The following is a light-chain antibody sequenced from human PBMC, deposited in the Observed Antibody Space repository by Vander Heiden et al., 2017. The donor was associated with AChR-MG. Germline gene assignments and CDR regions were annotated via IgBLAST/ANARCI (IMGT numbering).Light chain of an antibody. CDR2: AAS. V-gene: IGKV3-20*01. CDR1: QSISSNY. CDR3: QKYTTSVT. Sequence: EIVLPPPPGTLSLSPGERATLSCRTSQSISSNYLAWYQQRPGQAPRLLIYAASSRATGIPDRFSGSGSGTDFTLTISRLEPEDFAVYYCQKYTTSVTFGGGTKVEIK. J-gene: IGKJ4*01.